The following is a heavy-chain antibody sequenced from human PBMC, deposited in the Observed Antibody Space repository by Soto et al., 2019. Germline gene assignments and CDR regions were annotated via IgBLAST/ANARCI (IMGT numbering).Heavy chain of an antibody. V-gene: IGHV6-1*01. J-gene: IGHJ4*02. D-gene: IGHD6-19*01. Sequence: PSQTLSLTCAISGDSVSSNTAAWNRIRSSPSRGLEWLGRTYYRSNWRHDYAVSVKSRITVNPDTSKNHFSLQLNSVTPDDTAVYYCERGVAGSGFDLWGQGTLVTVSS. CDR3: ERGVAGSGFDL. CDR2: TYYRSNWRH. CDR1: GDSVSSNTAA.